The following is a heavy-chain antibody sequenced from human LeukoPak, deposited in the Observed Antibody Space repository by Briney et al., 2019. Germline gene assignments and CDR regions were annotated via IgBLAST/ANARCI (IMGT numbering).Heavy chain of an antibody. CDR3: ARQGTTVRKGVYYFDY. CDR2: IYPGDSDT. Sequence: GESLKISCKGSGFSFTSYWIGWVRQMPGKSLEWMGIIYPGDSDTRYSLSFQGQVTISADKSISTAYLQWSSLKASDTAMYYCARQGTTVRKGVYYFDYWGQGTLVTVSS. CDR1: GFSFTSYW. D-gene: IGHD4-11*01. J-gene: IGHJ4*02. V-gene: IGHV5-51*01.